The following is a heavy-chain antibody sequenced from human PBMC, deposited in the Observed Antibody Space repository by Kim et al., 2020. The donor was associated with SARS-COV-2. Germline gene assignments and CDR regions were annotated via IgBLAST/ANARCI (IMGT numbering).Heavy chain of an antibody. CDR3: ARTYCGGDCRVAFDY. Sequence: SVKVSCKASGGTFSSYAISWVRQAPGQGLEWMGGIIPIFGTANYAQKFQGRVTITADESTSTAYMELSSLRSEDTAVYYCARTYCGGDCRVAFDYWGQGTLVTVSS. V-gene: IGHV1-69*13. CDR1: GGTFSSYA. CDR2: IIPIFGTA. D-gene: IGHD2-21*02. J-gene: IGHJ4*02.